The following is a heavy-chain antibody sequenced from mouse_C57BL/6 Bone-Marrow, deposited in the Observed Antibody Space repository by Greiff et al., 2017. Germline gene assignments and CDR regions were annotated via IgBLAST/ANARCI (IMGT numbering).Heavy chain of an antibody. Sequence: QVQLQQPGAELVRPGTSVKLSCKASGYTFTSYWMHWVKQRPGQGLEWIGVIDPSDSYTNYNQKFKGKATLTVDTSSSTAYMQLSSLTSEDSAVYYCARWGDYGSSYGFAYWGQGTLVTVSA. V-gene: IGHV1-59*01. CDR1: GYTFTSYW. D-gene: IGHD1-1*01. CDR3: ARWGDYGSSYGFAY. CDR2: IDPSDSYT. J-gene: IGHJ3*01.